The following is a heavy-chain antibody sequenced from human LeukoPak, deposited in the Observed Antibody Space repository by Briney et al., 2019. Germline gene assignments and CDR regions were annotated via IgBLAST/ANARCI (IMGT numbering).Heavy chain of an antibody. J-gene: IGHJ4*02. D-gene: IGHD2-2*01. CDR3: ARVDCSSTSCYSFDPYYFDY. Sequence: SETLSLTCTVSGGSISSGGYYWGWIRQHPGKGLEWIGYIYYSGSTYYNPSLKSRVTISVDTSKNQFSLKLSSVTAADTAVYYCARVDCSSTSCYSFDPYYFDYWGQGTLVTVSS. CDR1: GGSISSGGYY. CDR2: IYYSGST. V-gene: IGHV4-31*03.